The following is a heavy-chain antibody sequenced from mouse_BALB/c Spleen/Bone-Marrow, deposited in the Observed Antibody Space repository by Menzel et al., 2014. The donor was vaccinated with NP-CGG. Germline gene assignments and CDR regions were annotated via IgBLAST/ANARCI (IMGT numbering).Heavy chain of an antibody. D-gene: IGHD1-1*01. CDR3: ARYYYGTRYYFDY. CDR2: IDPANGNT. CDR1: GFNIKDTY. Sequence: EVKLMGSGAELVKPGASVKLSCTASGFNIKDTYMHWVKQRPEQGLEWIGRIDPANGNTKYDPKFQGKATITADTSSNTAYLQLNSLTSEDTAVYYCARYYYGTRYYFDYWGQGTTLTVSS. V-gene: IGHV14-3*02. J-gene: IGHJ2*01.